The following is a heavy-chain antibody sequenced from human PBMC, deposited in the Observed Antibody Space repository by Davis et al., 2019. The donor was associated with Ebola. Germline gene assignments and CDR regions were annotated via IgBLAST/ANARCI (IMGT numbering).Heavy chain of an antibody. D-gene: IGHD2-15*01. CDR1: GFTFSSYS. J-gene: IGHJ4*02. V-gene: IGHV3-48*01. CDR3: ARLGDIVVVVAAPFDY. Sequence: GESLKISCAASGFTFSSYSMNWVRQAPGKGLEWVSYISSSSSTIYYADSVKGRFTISRDNAKNTLYLQMNSLRAEDTAVYYCARLGDIVVVVAAPFDYWGQGTLVTVSS. CDR2: ISSSSSTI.